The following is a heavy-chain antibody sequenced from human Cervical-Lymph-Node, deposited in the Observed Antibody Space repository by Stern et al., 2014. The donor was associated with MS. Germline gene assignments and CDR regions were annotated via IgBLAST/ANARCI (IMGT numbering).Heavy chain of an antibody. CDR3: ATTRWDLFTWNWFDP. V-gene: IGHV4-61*02. J-gene: IGHJ5*02. D-gene: IGHD1-26*01. CDR1: GGSISSSGYY. CDR2: IHDSGST. Sequence: QVQLVESGPGLVKPSQTLSLTCTVSGGSISSSGYYWSWIRQPADKGLEWIGRIHDSGSTYYNTSLKSRATISMDTAKNQFSLKLPSVTAADTAVYYCATTRWDLFTWNWFDPWGQGTLVTVSS.